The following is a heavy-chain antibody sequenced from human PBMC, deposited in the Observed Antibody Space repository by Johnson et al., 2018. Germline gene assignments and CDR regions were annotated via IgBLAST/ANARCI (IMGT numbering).Heavy chain of an antibody. V-gene: IGHV4-59*07. J-gene: IGHJ3*02. CDR1: GGSINTYY. CDR2: INYRGST. D-gene: IGHD5-12*01. Sequence: QVQLQESGPGLVKPSDTLSLTCTVSGGSINTYYWNWIRQPPGKGLEGSGYINYRGSTDYNPSLESRVTLSVDTSKNQFSLKLSSVTAADTGVYYCAGGASRRSDAFDILGQGTMFTVSS. CDR3: AGGASRRSDAFDI.